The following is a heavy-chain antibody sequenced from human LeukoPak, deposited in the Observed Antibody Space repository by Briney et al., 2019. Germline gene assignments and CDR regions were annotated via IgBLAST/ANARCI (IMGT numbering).Heavy chain of an antibody. J-gene: IGHJ3*02. CDR2: INPNSGGT. D-gene: IGHD3-3*01. Sequence: GASVKVSFKASGYTFTGYYMHWVRQAPGQGLEWMGWINPNSGGTNYAQKFQGRVTMTRDTSISTAYMELSRLRSDDTAVYYCASWDDFWSGYYRDAFDIWGQGTMVTVSS. CDR3: ASWDDFWSGYYRDAFDI. V-gene: IGHV1-2*02. CDR1: GYTFTGYY.